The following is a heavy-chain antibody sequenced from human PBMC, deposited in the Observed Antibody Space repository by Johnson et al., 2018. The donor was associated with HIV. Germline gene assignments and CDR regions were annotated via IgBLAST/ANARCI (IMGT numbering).Heavy chain of an antibody. Sequence: VQLVESGGGLIQPGGSLRLSCAVSGFTVSSNYMSWVRQGPGKGLEWVSVIYSGGTTNYADSVKGRFTISRDNSKNTLHLQMNSLRPEDTAVYFCARDGKYSSIGPDAFDVWGRGTMVAVSS. CDR2: IYSGGTT. D-gene: IGHD6-13*01. J-gene: IGHJ3*01. CDR1: GFTVSSNY. CDR3: ARDGKYSSIGPDAFDV. V-gene: IGHV3-66*03.